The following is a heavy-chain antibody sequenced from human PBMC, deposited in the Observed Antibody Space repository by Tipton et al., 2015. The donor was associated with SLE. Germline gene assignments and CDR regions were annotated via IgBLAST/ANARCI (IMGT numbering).Heavy chain of an antibody. V-gene: IGHV4-34*01. D-gene: IGHD6-13*01. J-gene: IGHJ4*02. Sequence: TLSLTCTVSGGSISSYYWSWIRQPPGKGLEWIGEINHSGSTNYNPSLKSRVTISVDTSKNQFSLKLSSVTAADTAVYYCARVVGIAAAGHDYWGQGTLVTVSS. CDR3: ARVVGIAAAGHDY. CDR1: GGSISSYY. CDR2: INHSGST.